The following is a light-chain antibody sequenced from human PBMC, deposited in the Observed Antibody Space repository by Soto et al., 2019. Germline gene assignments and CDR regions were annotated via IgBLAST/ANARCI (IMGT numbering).Light chain of an antibody. J-gene: IGKJ4*01. Sequence: DSQMTQSPSTLSASVGDRVTITCRASQSISSWLAWYQQKPGKAPKLLIYKASTLQSGVPSRFSGSGSGTEFTLTISSLQPDDVATYYCQQYCDYPLTFGGGTQVEI. CDR3: QQYCDYPLT. CDR2: KAS. CDR1: QSISSW. V-gene: IGKV1-5*03.